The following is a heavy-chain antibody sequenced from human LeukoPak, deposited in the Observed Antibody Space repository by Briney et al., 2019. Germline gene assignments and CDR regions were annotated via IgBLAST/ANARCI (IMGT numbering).Heavy chain of an antibody. CDR3: ARGPNSNWSGLDF. CDR1: GFSFSGHW. Sequence: GGSLRPSCTTSGFSFSGHWMHWARQLPGKGLVWVSRISPTGSTTSYADSVKGRFTVSRDNAKNTLYLQVNNLRAEDTAVYYCARGPNSNWSGLDFWGQGTLLTVSS. CDR2: ISPTGSTT. J-gene: IGHJ4*02. D-gene: IGHD6-6*01. V-gene: IGHV3-74*01.